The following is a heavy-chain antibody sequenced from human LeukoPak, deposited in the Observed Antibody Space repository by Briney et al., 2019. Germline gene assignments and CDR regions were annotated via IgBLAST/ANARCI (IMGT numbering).Heavy chain of an antibody. CDR3: ARDLGGYSGPSAY. Sequence: GGSLRLSCAASGFSVSSNYMSWVRQAPGKGLEWVSYISTSGSTIHYADSVRGRFTISRDNAKNSLYLQMNSLRADDTAVYYCARDLGGYSGPSAYWGQGALVTVSS. CDR1: GFSVSSNY. J-gene: IGHJ4*02. CDR2: ISTSGSTI. D-gene: IGHD5-12*01. V-gene: IGHV3-11*01.